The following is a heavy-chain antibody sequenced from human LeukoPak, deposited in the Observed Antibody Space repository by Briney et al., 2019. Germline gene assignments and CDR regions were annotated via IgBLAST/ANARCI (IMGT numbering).Heavy chain of an antibody. Sequence: GESLKISCKGSGYTFPNYWLGWVRQILGKGLEWIGVIYPGDSDTKYSPSFQGQVLISADKSISTAYLQCGSLQASDTAMYCYARRSRSTSDVVDGWGQGTMVTVS. D-gene: IGHD3-3*01. CDR1: GYTFPNYW. V-gene: IGHV5-51*01. CDR3: ARRSRSTSDVVDG. CDR2: IYPGDSDT. J-gene: IGHJ3*01.